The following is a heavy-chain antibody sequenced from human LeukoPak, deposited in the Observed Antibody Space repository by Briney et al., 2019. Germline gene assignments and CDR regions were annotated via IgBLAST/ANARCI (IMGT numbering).Heavy chain of an antibody. J-gene: IGHJ3*02. CDR3: ARDGYGIAAAGRIMGAFDI. D-gene: IGHD6-13*01. CDR1: GYIFTGYY. V-gene: IGHV1-2*02. CDR2: INPNSGGT. Sequence: ASVKVSCKASGYIFTGYYMHWVRQAPGQGLEWMGWINPNSGGTNYAQKFQGRVTMTRDTSISTAYMELSRLRSDDTAVYYCARDGYGIAAAGRIMGAFDIWGQGTMVTVSS.